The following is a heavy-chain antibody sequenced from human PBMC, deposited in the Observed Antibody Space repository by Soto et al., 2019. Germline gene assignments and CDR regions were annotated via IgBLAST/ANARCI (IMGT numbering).Heavy chain of an antibody. J-gene: IGHJ5*02. CDR3: ARGGPGRYCSGWSRYWFDP. CDR1: GGSFSGYY. CDR2: INHSGST. V-gene: IGHV4-34*01. Sequence: SETLSLTCAVYGGSFSGYYWSWIRQPPGKGLEWIGEINHSGSTNYNPSLKSRVTISVDTSKNQFSLKLSSVTAADTAVYYCARGGPGRYCSGWSRYWFDPRGQGTLVT. D-gene: IGHD6-19*01.